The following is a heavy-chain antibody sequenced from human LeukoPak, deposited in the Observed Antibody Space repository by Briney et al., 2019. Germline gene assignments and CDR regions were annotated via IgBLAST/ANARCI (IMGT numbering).Heavy chain of an antibody. CDR2: INHSGST. CDR3: ARRAGNYYYYYMDV. Sequence: SETLSLTCAVYGGSFSGYYWSLIRQPPGKGLEWIGEINHSGSTNYNPSLKSRVTISVDTSKNQFSLKLSSVTAADTAVYYCARRAGNYYYYYMDVWGKGTTVTVSS. D-gene: IGHD6-19*01. J-gene: IGHJ6*03. V-gene: IGHV4-34*01. CDR1: GGSFSGYY.